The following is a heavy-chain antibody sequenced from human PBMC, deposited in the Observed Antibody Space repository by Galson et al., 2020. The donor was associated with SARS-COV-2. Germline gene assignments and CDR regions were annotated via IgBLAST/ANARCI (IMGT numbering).Heavy chain of an antibody. D-gene: IGHD5-18*01. CDR1: GFSVSNKY. CDR3: VRDDGTAPYDY. Sequence: METGGSLRLSCAASGFSVSNKYMSWVRQAPGKGLEWVSVIYYTGITNYADSVRGRFTISRDTSKNMVYLQMNSLRAEDTAVYYCVRDDGTAPYDYGGQGTRVTVSS. V-gene: IGHV3-53*05. CDR2: IYYTGIT. J-gene: IGHJ4*02.